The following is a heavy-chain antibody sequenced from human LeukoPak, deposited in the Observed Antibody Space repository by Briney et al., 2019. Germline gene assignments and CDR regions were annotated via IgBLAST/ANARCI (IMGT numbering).Heavy chain of an antibody. D-gene: IGHD3-16*02. V-gene: IGHV4-59*08. CDR1: GGSIGTYY. CDR3: ARHIGGGIEAMDV. CDR2: IYVTGST. Sequence: ASETLSLTCTVSGGSIGTYYWSWIRQSPGKGLEWIGYIYVTGSTRYNPYLQSRVTISVDTSRNEFFLKMSSVTAGDTAVYYCARHIGGGIEAMDVWGKGTKVTVSS. J-gene: IGHJ6*03.